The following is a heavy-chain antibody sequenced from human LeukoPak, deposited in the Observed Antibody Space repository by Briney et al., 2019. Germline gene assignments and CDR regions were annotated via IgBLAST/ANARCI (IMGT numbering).Heavy chain of an antibody. CDR3: AKDMALVVVTDNGMDV. J-gene: IGHJ6*02. D-gene: IGHD2-21*02. Sequence: PGRSLRLSCAASGFTFSSYGMHWVRQAPGKGLEWVAVIWYDGSNKYYADSVKGRFTISRDNSKNTLYLQMNSLRAEDTAVYYCAKDMALVVVTDNGMDVWGQGTTVTVSS. CDR1: GFTFSSYG. V-gene: IGHV3-33*06. CDR2: IWYDGSNK.